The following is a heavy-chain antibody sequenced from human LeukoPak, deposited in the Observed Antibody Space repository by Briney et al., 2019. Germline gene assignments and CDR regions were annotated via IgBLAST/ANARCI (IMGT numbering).Heavy chain of an antibody. V-gene: IGHV3-30*02. Sequence: GGSLRLSCAASGFTFSNYWMSWVRQAPGKGLEWVAFIRYDGSNKDYADSVKGRFTISRDNSKNTLYLQMNSLRAEDTAVYHCAHSSSSFQGEAFYYYYYMDVWGKGTTVTVSS. J-gene: IGHJ6*03. D-gene: IGHD6-6*01. CDR1: GFTFSNYW. CDR2: IRYDGSNK. CDR3: AHSSSSFQGEAFYYYYYMDV.